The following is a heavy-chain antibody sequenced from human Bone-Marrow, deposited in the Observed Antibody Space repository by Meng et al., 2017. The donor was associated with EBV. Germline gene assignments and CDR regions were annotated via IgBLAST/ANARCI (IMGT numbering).Heavy chain of an antibody. CDR2: INPNSGDT. D-gene: IGHD6-13*01. V-gene: IGHV1-2*06. J-gene: IGHJ4*02. Sequence: GQRWASGAEVKKPGASVKVSCKASGYTFTGYYMHWVRQAPGQGLEWMGRINPNSGDTNYAQKFQGRVTMTRDTSISTAYMELSRLRSDDTAVYYCARAKAAAAGTLIDYWGQGTLVTVSS. CDR3: ARAKAAAAGTLIDY. CDR1: GYTFTGYY.